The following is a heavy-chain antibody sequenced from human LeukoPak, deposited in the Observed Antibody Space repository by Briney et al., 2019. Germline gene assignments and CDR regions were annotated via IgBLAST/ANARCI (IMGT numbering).Heavy chain of an antibody. CDR3: ATELRSGYFDY. CDR1: GYTFNSYY. CDR2: INPSSGST. D-gene: IGHD3-22*01. Sequence: APVKVSCEASGYTFNSYYMHWVRQAPGQGLEWMGIINPSSGSTSYAQKFQGRVTMTEDTSTDTAHMELSSLRSEDTAVYYCATELRSGYFDYWGQGTLVTVSS. V-gene: IGHV1-46*02. J-gene: IGHJ4*02.